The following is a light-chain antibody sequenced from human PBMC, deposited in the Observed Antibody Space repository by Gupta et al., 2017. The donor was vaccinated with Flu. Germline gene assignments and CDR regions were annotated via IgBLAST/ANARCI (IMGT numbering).Light chain of an antibody. J-gene: IGLJ3*02. CDR3: AAWDDSLDSPV. CDR1: SSNIGGNT. CDR2: SYN. V-gene: IGLV1-44*01. Sequence: QSVLTQPPSASGTPGQTATICCSGSSSNIGGNTVTWYQQLPGTAPKLLIYSYNQRPSGVPDRFSGSKSGTSASLAISGLQSDDEADYYCAAWDDSLDSPVFGGGTKLTVL.